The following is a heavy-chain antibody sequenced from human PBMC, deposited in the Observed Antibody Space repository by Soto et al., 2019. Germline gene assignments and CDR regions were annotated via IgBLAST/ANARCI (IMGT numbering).Heavy chain of an antibody. CDR2: ISWNSGSI. CDR1: GFTFDDYA. V-gene: IGHV3-9*01. Sequence: DVQLVESGGGLVQPGRSLRLSCAASGFTFDDYAMHWVRQAPGKGLEWVSGISWNSGSIGYADSVKGRFTISRDNAKNSLYLQMNSLRAEDTAFYYCAKDISSYYYDSSGALDYWGQGTLVTVSS. D-gene: IGHD3-22*01. J-gene: IGHJ4*02. CDR3: AKDISSYYYDSSGALDY.